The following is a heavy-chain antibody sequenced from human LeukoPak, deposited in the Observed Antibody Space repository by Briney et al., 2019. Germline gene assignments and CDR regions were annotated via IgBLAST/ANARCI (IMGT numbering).Heavy chain of an antibody. CDR3: ARRSIAAAGRNPFDY. Sequence: PSETPSLTCTVSGGSISSSSYYWGWIRQPPGKGLEWIGSIYYSGSTYYNPSLKSRVTISVDTSKNQFSLKLSSVTAADTAVYYCARRSIAAAGRNPFDYWGQGTLVTVSS. CDR2: IYYSGST. V-gene: IGHV4-39*01. D-gene: IGHD6-13*01. J-gene: IGHJ4*02. CDR1: GGSISSSSYY.